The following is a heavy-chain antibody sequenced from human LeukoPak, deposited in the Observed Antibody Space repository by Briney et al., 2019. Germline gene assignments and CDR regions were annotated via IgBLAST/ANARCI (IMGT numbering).Heavy chain of an antibody. V-gene: IGHV3-23*01. CDR1: GFAFSSYA. CDR3: AKDSGSYHPEYFQH. J-gene: IGHJ1*01. D-gene: IGHD1-26*01. CDR2: ISGSGGST. Sequence: GESLKISCAASGFAFSSYAMSWVRQAPGKGLEWVSAISGSGGSTYYADSVKGRFTISRDNSKNTLYMQMNSLRAEDTAVYYCAKDSGSYHPEYFQHWGQGTLVTVSS.